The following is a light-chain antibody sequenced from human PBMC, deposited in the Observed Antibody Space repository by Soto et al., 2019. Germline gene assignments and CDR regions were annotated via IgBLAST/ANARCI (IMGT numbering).Light chain of an antibody. CDR1: QSVSSSY. Sequence: EIVLTQFPGTLSLSPGERATLSCRASQSVSSSYLAWYQQKPGQAPRLLIYGASSRATGIPDRFSGSGSGTDFTLTISRREPEDFAVYYCQQYGSSRVFTFGPGTKVEIK. V-gene: IGKV3-20*01. CDR2: GAS. CDR3: QQYGSSRVFT. J-gene: IGKJ3*01.